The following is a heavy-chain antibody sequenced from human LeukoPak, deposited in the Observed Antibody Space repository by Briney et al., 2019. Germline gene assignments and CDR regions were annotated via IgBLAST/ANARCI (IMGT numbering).Heavy chain of an antibody. D-gene: IGHD3-16*01. CDR3: ARDWGSMDDPRFDP. CDR2: ISSSGSTI. V-gene: IGHV3-11*01. J-gene: IGHJ5*02. CDR1: GFTFSDYY. Sequence: PGGSLRLSCAASGFTFSDYYMSWIRQAPGKGLEWVSYISSSGSTIYYADSVKGRFTISRDDAKNPLYLQMNSLRAEDTAVYYCARDWGSMDDPRFDPRGQGTLVTVSS.